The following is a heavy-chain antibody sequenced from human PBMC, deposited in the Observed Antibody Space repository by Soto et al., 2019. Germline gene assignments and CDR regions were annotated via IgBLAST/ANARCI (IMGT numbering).Heavy chain of an antibody. CDR2: IYYSGNT. V-gene: IGHV4-59*01. J-gene: IGHJ4*02. D-gene: IGHD2-2*01. CDR1: GGSISTYY. Sequence: QVQLQESGPGLVKPSETLSLTCTVSGGSISTYYWSWIRQPPGKGLGWIGYIYYSGNTNYNPSLTSRVTLPIDSSKNPFSLKLSSVTAADPAVYYCARVDCSSTSCPFDNWGQVTLVTVSS. CDR3: ARVDCSSTSCPFDN.